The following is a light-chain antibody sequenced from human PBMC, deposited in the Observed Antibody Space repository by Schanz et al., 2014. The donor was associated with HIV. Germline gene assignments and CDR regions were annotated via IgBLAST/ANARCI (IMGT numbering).Light chain of an antibody. Sequence: DILMTQSPSSLSASVGDRVTITCRASQSIDTHLNWYQQRLGKAPKLLISAASSLERGVPSRFSGSGSGTEFTLTISSLQPDDFATYYCQHYNNYPCAFGPGTKVEIK. V-gene: IGKV1-5*01. CDR3: QHYNNYPCA. CDR2: AAS. CDR1: QSIDTH. J-gene: IGKJ1*01.